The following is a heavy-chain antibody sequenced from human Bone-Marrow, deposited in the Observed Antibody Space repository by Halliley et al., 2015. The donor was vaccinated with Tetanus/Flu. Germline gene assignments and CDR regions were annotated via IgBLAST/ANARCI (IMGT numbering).Heavy chain of an antibody. V-gene: IGHV3-53*01. CDR3: AGSIAVAGTIDY. D-gene: IGHD6-19*01. CDR2: LYSGGNT. J-gene: IGHJ4*02. Sequence: VSVLYSGGNTDYADSVKGRFTISRDNSKNTLYLQMNSLRAEDTAVYYCAGSIAVAGTIDYWGQGTLVTVSS.